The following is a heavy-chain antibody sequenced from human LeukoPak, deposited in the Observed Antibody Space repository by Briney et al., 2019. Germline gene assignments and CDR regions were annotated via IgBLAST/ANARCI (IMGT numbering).Heavy chain of an antibody. J-gene: IGHJ4*02. CDR1: GGSISSSSYY. Sequence: PSETLSLTCTVSGGSISSSSYYWGWIRQPPGKGLEWIGEINHSGSTNYNPSLKSRVTISVDTSKNQFSLKLSSVTAADTAVYYCARGSLRITMVRGVIIAFIFDYWGRGTLVTVPS. CDR2: INHSGST. CDR3: ARGSLRITMVRGVIIAFIFDY. V-gene: IGHV4-39*07. D-gene: IGHD3-10*01.